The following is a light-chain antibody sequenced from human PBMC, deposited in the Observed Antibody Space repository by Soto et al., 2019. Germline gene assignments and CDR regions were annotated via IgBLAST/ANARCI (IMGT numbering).Light chain of an antibody. CDR1: QSVSSY. CDR2: DAS. J-gene: IGKJ5*01. Sequence: EIVLTQSRSTLSLSPGPRATLSCRASQSVSSYLAWYQQKPGQAPRLLIYDASNRATGIPARFSGSGSGTDFTLTISRLEPQDSAMYYCQQYVISVTFGQGTRLEIK. V-gene: IGKV3-11*01. CDR3: QQYVISVT.